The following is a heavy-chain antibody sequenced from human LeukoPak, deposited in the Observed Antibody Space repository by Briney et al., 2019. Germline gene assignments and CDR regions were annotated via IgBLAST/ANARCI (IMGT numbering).Heavy chain of an antibody. V-gene: IGHV1-2*02. CDR1: GYTFTGYY. CDR3: AKDGQRNDVDY. CDR2: INLNSGGT. D-gene: IGHD1-1*01. J-gene: IGHJ4*02. Sequence: ASVKVSCKASGYTFTGYYMHWVRQAPGQGLEWMGWINLNSGGTNSAQKFQGRVTMTRDTSISTAYMELSRLRSGDTAVYYCAKDGQRNDVDYWGQGTLVTVSS.